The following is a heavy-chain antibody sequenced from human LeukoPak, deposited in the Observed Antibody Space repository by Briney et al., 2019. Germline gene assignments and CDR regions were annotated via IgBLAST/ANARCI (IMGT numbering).Heavy chain of an antibody. CDR3: ARSYSSSTEFDY. CDR2: IYYSGST. V-gene: IGHV4-39*01. D-gene: IGHD6-6*01. CDR1: GGSISSSSYY. J-gene: IGHJ4*02. Sequence: SETLSLTCTVSGGSISSSSYYWGWIRQPPGKGLEWIGSIYYSGSTYYNPPLKSRVTISVDTSKNQFSLKLSSVTAADTAVYHCARSYSSSTEFDYWGQGTLVTVSS.